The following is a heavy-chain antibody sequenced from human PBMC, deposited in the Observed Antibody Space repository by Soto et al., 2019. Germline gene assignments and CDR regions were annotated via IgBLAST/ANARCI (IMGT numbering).Heavy chain of an antibody. CDR1: GGTFSSYA. Sequence: QVQLVQSGAEVKKPGSSVKVSCKASGGTFSSYAISWVRQAPGQGLEWMGGIIPIFGTANYAQKFQGRVTITADESTSTAYMGLSSLRSEDTAVYYCLGRGYYTLTRWFDPWGQGTLVTVSS. CDR3: LGRGYYTLTRWFDP. V-gene: IGHV1-69*12. D-gene: IGHD3-3*01. CDR2: IIPIFGTA. J-gene: IGHJ5*02.